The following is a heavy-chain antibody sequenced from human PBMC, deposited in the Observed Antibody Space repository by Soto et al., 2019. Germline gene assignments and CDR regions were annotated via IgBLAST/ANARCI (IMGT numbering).Heavy chain of an antibody. CDR2: IIPILGTA. J-gene: IGHJ5*02. D-gene: IGHD3-16*01. CDR3: AREGERRLGVGPFNLFVP. CDR1: GGTFSSYA. V-gene: IGHV1-69*01. Sequence: QVQLVQSGAEVKKPGSSVKVSCKASGGTFSSYAISWVRQAPGQGLEWMGGIIPILGTANYAQKFQGRVTITADESTSTAYMELSSLRYEDTAVYYCAREGERRLGVGPFNLFVPCGQGTLVRVSS.